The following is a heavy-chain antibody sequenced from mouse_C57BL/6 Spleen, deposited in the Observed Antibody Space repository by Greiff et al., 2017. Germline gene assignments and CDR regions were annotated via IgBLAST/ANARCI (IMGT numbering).Heavy chain of an antibody. CDR1: GYTFTSYW. J-gene: IGHJ1*03. D-gene: IGHD1-1*01. CDR2: IHPNSGST. CDR3: ARSYYYGSTYWYFDV. Sequence: QVQLKQPGAELVKPGASVKLSCKASGYTFTSYWMHWVKQRPGQGLEWIGMIHPNSGSTNYNEKFKSKATRTVDKSSSTAYMQLSSLTSEDSAVHYCARSYYYGSTYWYFDVWGTGTTVTVSS. V-gene: IGHV1-64*01.